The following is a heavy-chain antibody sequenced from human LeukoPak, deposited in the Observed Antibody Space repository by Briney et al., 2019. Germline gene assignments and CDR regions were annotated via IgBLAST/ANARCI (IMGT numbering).Heavy chain of an antibody. CDR3: AKASTRDTGYYFDS. V-gene: IGHV3-23*01. CDR2: IRGTVDNT. Sequence: PGGSLRLSCAASGFTFSNYAMGWVRQAPGKGLEWVPSIRGTVDNTHYADAVKGRFTISRDISKNTLYLQMNSLRAEDTARYYCAKASTRDTGYYFDSWGQGTLVTVSS. CDR1: GFTFSNYA. D-gene: IGHD3-9*01. J-gene: IGHJ4*02.